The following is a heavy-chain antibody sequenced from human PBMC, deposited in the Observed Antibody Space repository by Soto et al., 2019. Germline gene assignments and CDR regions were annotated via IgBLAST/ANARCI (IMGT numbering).Heavy chain of an antibody. CDR1: GFTFSSYG. V-gene: IGHV3-30*18. CDR3: AKGGWELPLDY. CDR2: ISYDGSNK. Sequence: QVQLVESGGGVVQPGRSLRLSCAASGFTFSSYGMHWVRQAPGKGLEWVAVISYDGSNKYYADSVKGRFTISRDNSKNTLYLQMNSLRAEDTAVYYCAKGGWELPLDYWGQGTLVTVS. D-gene: IGHD1-26*01. J-gene: IGHJ4*02.